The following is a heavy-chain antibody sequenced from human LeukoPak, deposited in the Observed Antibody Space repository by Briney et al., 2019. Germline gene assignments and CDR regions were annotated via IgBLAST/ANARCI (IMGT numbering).Heavy chain of an antibody. CDR1: GFTFSSYA. J-gene: IGHJ4*02. CDR2: IYSGGST. D-gene: IGHD6-13*01. CDR3: ARSGYKAAAVHFDY. Sequence: PGGSLRLSCAASGFTFSSYAMSWVRQTPGKGLEWVSVIYSGGSTYYADSVKGRFTISRDNSKNTLYLQMNSLRAEDTAVYYCARSGYKAAAVHFDYWGQGTLVTVSS. V-gene: IGHV3-53*01.